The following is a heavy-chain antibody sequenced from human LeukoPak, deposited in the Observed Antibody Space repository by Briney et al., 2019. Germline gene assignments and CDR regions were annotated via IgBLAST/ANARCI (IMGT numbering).Heavy chain of an antibody. Sequence: GASVKVSCKASGYTFSNYGITWVRQAPGQGLEWMGWMNPNSGNTGYAQKFQGRVTMTRNTSISTAYMELSSLRSEDTAVYYCARRYYYDSSGYYPRPYFDYWGQGTLVTVSS. CDR3: ARRYYYDSSGYYPRPYFDY. J-gene: IGHJ4*02. CDR1: GYTFSNYG. D-gene: IGHD3-22*01. CDR2: MNPNSGNT. V-gene: IGHV1-8*02.